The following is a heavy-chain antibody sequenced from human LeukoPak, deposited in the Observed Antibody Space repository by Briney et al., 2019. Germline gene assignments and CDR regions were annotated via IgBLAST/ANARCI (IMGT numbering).Heavy chain of an antibody. V-gene: IGHV3-48*03. D-gene: IGHD3-3*01. J-gene: IGHJ4*02. CDR2: ISRGGSPI. CDR3: TRVSWRGEIF. Sequence: GGSLRLSCAASGFTFSSYEMNWVRQAPGKGLEWVSSISRGGSPIFYADSVRGRFTTSRDNAKKSLFLQMTSLRAEDTAVYYCTRVSWRGEIFWGQGTLVSVSS. CDR1: GFTFSSYE.